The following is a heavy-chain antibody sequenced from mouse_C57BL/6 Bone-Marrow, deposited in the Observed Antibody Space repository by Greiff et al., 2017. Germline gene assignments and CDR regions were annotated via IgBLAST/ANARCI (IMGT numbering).Heavy chain of an antibody. CDR3: ARDYYGHYYAMDY. CDR1: GFTFSDYG. D-gene: IGHD1-1*01. Sequence: EVQLVESGGGLVKPGGSLTLSCAASGFTFSDYGMPWVRQAPEKGLEWVAYISSGSSTIYYADTVKGRFTISRDNAKNTLFLQMTSLRSEDTAMYYCARDYYGHYYAMDYWGQGTSVTVSS. V-gene: IGHV5-17*01. J-gene: IGHJ4*01. CDR2: ISSGSSTI.